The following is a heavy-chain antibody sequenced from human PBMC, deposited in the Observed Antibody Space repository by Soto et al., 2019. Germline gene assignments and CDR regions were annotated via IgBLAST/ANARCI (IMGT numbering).Heavy chain of an antibody. CDR1: GYTLTELS. CDR3: ARARIAAAGTQAFDY. V-gene: IGHV1-24*01. Sequence: ASVKVSCKVPGYTLTELSMHWVRQAPGKGLEWMGGFDPEDGETIYAQKFQGRVTITADESTSTAYMELSSLRSEDTAVYYCARARIAAAGTQAFDYWGQGTLVTVSS. D-gene: IGHD6-13*01. J-gene: IGHJ4*02. CDR2: FDPEDGET.